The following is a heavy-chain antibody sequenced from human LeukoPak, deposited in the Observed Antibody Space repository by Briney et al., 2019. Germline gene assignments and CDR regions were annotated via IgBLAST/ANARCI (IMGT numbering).Heavy chain of an antibody. CDR1: GFTFDDCA. J-gene: IGHJ4*02. Sequence: GRSLRLSCAASGFTFDDCAMHWVRQAPGKGLEWVSGISWNSGSIGYADSVKGRFTISRDNAKNSLYLQMNSLRAEDTALYYCAKDKTIFGVVHGYFDYWGQGTLVTVSS. CDR2: ISWNSGSI. V-gene: IGHV3-9*01. CDR3: AKDKTIFGVVHGYFDY. D-gene: IGHD3-3*01.